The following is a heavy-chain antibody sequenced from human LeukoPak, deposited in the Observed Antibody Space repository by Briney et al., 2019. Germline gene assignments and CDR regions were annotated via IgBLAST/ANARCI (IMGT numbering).Heavy chain of an antibody. CDR2: ISVGSKYI. CDR1: GYTFSSYC. CDR3: ARLRRNSDRSGYYYYYDY. D-gene: IGHD3-22*01. V-gene: IGHV3-21*01. Sequence: GSLRLPCSASGYTFSSYCLKWVRQAPGKGLEGVSSISVGSKYIYYADSVRGRFSISRDDARNSLYLQMDSLRGDDTAVYYCARLRRNSDRSGYYYYYDYWGQGTLVTVSS. J-gene: IGHJ4*02.